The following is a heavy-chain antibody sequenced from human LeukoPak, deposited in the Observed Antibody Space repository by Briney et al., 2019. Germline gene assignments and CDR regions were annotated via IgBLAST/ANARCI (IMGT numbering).Heavy chain of an antibody. CDR3: ARVSGSYSL. Sequence: PSETLSLTCTVSGGSISSYYWTWIRQPPGKGLEWIGYIYYTGSTNYNPSLNSRVTISIDTSKNQFSLRLSSVTAADTAVYYYARVSGSYSLWGQGTLVTVSS. V-gene: IGHV4-59*01. D-gene: IGHD1-26*01. CDR1: GGSISSYY. CDR2: IYYTGST. J-gene: IGHJ4*02.